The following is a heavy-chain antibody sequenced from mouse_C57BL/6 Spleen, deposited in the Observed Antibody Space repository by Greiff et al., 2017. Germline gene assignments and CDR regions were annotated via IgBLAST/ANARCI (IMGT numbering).Heavy chain of an antibody. D-gene: IGHD2-3*01. CDR2: IDPEDGET. Sequence: EVQLQQSGAELVKPGASVKLSCTASGFNIKDYYMHWVKQRTEQGLEWIGRIDPEDGETKYAPKFKGKATITADTSSNTAYLQLSSLTSEDTAVYYCARSDGYYGLYYYAMDYWGQGTSVTVSS. J-gene: IGHJ4*01. V-gene: IGHV14-2*01. CDR3: ARSDGYYGLYYYAMDY. CDR1: GFNIKDYY.